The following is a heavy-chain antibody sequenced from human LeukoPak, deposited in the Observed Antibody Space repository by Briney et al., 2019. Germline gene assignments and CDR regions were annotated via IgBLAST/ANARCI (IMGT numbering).Heavy chain of an antibody. CDR1: GFTFRSHD. CDR2: ISGSGGST. V-gene: IGHV3-23*01. J-gene: IGHJ3*01. Sequence: GGSLRLSCAASGFTFRSHDMSWVRQAPGKGLEWVSGISGSGGSTFYADSVKGRFTISRDNSKNTLFLQMNGLRVEDTATYYCVREGPRGLAFDVWGQGTMVTASS. CDR3: VREGPRGLAFDV. D-gene: IGHD3/OR15-3a*01.